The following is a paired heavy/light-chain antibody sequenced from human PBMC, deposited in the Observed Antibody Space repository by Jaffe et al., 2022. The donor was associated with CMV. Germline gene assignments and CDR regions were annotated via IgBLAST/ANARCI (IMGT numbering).Light chain of an antibody. CDR2: ATS. V-gene: IGKV1-NL1*01. J-gene: IGKJ1*01. Sequence: DIQVTQSPSSLSASVGDRVIITCRASQVISNSLAWYQQKPGRAPNLLVYATSKLESGVPSRFSGSGSGADYTLTISGLQPEDFATYYCQQYYSVPQTFGRGTKVEVK. CDR3: QQYYSVPQT. CDR1: QVISNS.
Heavy chain of an antibody. Sequence: QIQLVQSGADVKKPGASVKLSCKASGYTFTAYYIHWVRQAPGHGLEYMGIIYPSGGTTYYAQNFQGRLTLTRNTSTATVYMELSGLSADDTAIYYCATASTGKPLGYWGQGTLVTVSS. V-gene: IGHV1-46*01. CDR3: ATASTGKPLGY. J-gene: IGHJ4*02. CDR1: GYTFTAYY. D-gene: IGHD3-9*01. CDR2: IYPSGGTT.